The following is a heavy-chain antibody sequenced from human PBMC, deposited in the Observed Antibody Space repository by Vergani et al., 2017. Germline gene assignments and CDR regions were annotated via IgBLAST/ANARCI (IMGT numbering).Heavy chain of an antibody. CDR2: ISSSSSTI. CDR3: ARVFSQWLVTLGEDY. J-gene: IGHJ4*02. D-gene: IGHD6-19*01. V-gene: IGHV3-48*04. Sequence: EVQLVESGGGLVQPGGSLRLSCAASGFTFSSYSMNWVRQAPGKGLEWVSYISSSSSTIYYADSVKGRFTISRDNAKNSLYLQMNSLRAEDTAVYYCARVFSQWLVTLGEDYWGQGTLVTVSS. CDR1: GFTFSSYS.